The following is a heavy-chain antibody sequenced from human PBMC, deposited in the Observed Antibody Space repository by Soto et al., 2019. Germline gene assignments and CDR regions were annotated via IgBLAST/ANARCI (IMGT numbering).Heavy chain of an antibody. D-gene: IGHD2-15*01. Sequence: PWGSLRCPGAASAFTVSSNYKSSLRQALGKGQKWVSAIYSSGSTYYADSVKGRFTISRDNSKHTLYLQMNSLRAEDTAVFFCAGGYGGRIPGFDAWGEGTLDTVSS. CDR2: IYSSGST. CDR3: AGGYGGRIPGFDA. V-gene: IGHV3-66*01. J-gene: IGHJ5*02. CDR1: AFTVSSNY.